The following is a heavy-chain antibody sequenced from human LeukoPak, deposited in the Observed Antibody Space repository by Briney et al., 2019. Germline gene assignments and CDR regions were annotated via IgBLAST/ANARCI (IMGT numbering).Heavy chain of an antibody. J-gene: IGHJ6*02. CDR2: ISAYVGHT. Sequence: ASVKVSCKASGFTFTSYVFTWVRQAPGQGLEWMGWISAYVGHTDYAQKLQGRVTLTTDTSTSTAYMGLRSLRSDDTAVYFCARARVASHPFYYYAMDVWGQGTTVTVSS. D-gene: IGHD5-12*01. V-gene: IGHV1-18*01. CDR1: GFTFTSYV. CDR3: ARARVASHPFYYYAMDV.